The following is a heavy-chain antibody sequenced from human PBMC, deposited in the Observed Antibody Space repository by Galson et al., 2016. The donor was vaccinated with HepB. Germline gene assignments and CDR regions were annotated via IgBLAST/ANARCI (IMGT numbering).Heavy chain of an antibody. CDR3: GRDRGSLGGLWFDP. CDR1: GFNFDSYD. D-gene: IGHD3-16*01. Sequence: SLRLSCAASGFNFDSYDMHWVRQVTGGGLEWVSSMGTAGETFYSDSAVGRFIISIDNAKDSLYLQMDNLTEGDTAVYYCGRDRGSLGGLWFDPRGQGTLVIVSS. V-gene: IGHV3-13*01. J-gene: IGHJ5*02. CDR2: MGTAGET.